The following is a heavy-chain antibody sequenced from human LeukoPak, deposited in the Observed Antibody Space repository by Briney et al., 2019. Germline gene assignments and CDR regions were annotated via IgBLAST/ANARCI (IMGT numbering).Heavy chain of an antibody. CDR1: GFTFSSYW. CDR3: ARDVGYCSSTSCYDDDYYYGMDV. D-gene: IGHD2-2*01. Sequence: GGSLRLSCAASGFTFSSYWMSWVRQAPGKGREWVANIKQDGREKYYVDSVKGRFTISRDNAKNSLYLQMNSLRAEDTAVYYCARDVGYCSSTSCYDDDYYYGMDVWGQGTTVTVSS. V-gene: IGHV3-7*01. CDR2: IKQDGREK. J-gene: IGHJ6*02.